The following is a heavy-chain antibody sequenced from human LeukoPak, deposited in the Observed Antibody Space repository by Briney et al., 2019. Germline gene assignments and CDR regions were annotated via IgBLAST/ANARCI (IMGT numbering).Heavy chain of an antibody. V-gene: IGHV4-39*07. CDR2: ICYSGST. CDR3: ARDGSGGAYYFDY. CDR1: GGSISSSSYY. J-gene: IGHJ4*02. D-gene: IGHD1-1*01. Sequence: SETLSLTCTVSGGSISSSSYYWGWIRQPPGKGLEWIGSICYSGSTYYNPSLKSRVTISVDTSKNQFSLKLSSVTAADTAVYYCARDGSGGAYYFDYWGQGTLVTVSS.